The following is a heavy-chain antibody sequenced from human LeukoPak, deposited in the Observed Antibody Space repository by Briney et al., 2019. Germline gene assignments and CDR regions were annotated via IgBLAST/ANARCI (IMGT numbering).Heavy chain of an antibody. CDR2: IYYSGST. CDR1: GGSISSSSFY. CDR3: ARETVVPAAKNQGIWFDP. V-gene: IGHV4-39*07. D-gene: IGHD2-2*01. J-gene: IGHJ5*02. Sequence: SETLSLTCTVSGGSISSSSFYWGWIRQPPGKGLEWIGSIYYSGSTYYNPSLKSRVTISVDTSKNQFSLKLSSVTAADTAVYYCARETVVPAAKNQGIWFDPWGQGTLVTVSS.